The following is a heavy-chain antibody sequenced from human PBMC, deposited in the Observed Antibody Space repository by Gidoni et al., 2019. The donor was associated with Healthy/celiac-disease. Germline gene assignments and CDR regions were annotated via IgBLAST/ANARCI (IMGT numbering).Heavy chain of an antibody. Sequence: QVQLVQSGAEVKKPGASVKVSCKASGYTFTSYYMHWVRQAPGQGLEWMGIINPSGGSTSYAQKFQGRVTMTRDTSTSTVYMELSSLRSEDTAVYYCARAGVGDYYETRFDYWGQGTLVTVSS. D-gene: IGHD3-22*01. CDR2: INPSGGST. V-gene: IGHV1-46*03. J-gene: IGHJ4*02. CDR1: GYTFTSYY. CDR3: ARAGVGDYYETRFDY.